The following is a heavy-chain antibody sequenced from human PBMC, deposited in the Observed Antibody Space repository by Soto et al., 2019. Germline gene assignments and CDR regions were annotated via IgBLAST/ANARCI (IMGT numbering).Heavy chain of an antibody. CDR2: VSGSGAST. D-gene: IGHD3-22*01. V-gene: IGHV3-23*01. CDR3: AKGVPYYDTTGHCIYAFDN. CDR1: GFTFNNFA. Sequence: EVQLLESGGGSVPPGGSLRLSCAASGFTFNNFAMNWVRKAPGKGLEWLAAVSGSGASTYYADSVKARFTVSRDTSKKTVFLHLNSLRAEDTAVYYCAKGVPYYDTTGHCIYAFDNWGRGTAVTVSS. J-gene: IGHJ3*02.